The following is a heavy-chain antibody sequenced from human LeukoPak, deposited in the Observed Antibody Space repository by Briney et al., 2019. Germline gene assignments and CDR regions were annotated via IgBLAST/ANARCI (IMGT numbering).Heavy chain of an antibody. CDR2: IGAYNGNT. CDR1: GYTFTSFG. Sequence: ASVKVSCKASGYTFTSFGISWVRQAPGQGLGWTGWIGAYNGNTNYAQKFQGRVTMTTDTSTSTAYMELRSLRSDDTAVYYCAREKNYGMDVWGQGTTVTVSS. J-gene: IGHJ6*02. V-gene: IGHV1-18*01. CDR3: AREKNYGMDV. D-gene: IGHD2/OR15-2a*01.